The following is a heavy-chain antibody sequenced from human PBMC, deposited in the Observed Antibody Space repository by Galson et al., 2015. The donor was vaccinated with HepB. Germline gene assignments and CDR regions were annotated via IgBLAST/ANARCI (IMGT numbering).Heavy chain of an antibody. Sequence: SLILSCAASGFTFISYAIHWVRQAPGKGLEWVAVLSYDGSNKYYADSVKGRFTISRDNSKNTLYLQMNSLRAEDTAVYYCASSVVTVWSDVDYWGQGNLVTVSS. D-gene: IGHD3-22*01. J-gene: IGHJ4*02. V-gene: IGHV3-30-3*01. CDR1: GFTFISYA. CDR3: ASSVVTVWSDVDY. CDR2: LSYDGSNK.